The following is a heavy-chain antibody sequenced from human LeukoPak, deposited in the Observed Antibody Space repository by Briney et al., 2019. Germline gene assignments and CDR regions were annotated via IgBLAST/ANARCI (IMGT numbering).Heavy chain of an antibody. CDR3: ARGYWRGNFDY. CDR1: GGSISSDY. D-gene: IGHD2-8*02. Sequence: PSETLSLTCTVSGGSISSDYWSWIRQPPGKGLEWIGYIYYSGSTNYNPSLKSRVTISLDTSKNQFSLKLNSVTAADTAVYHCARGYWRGNFDYWGQGTLVTASS. CDR2: IYYSGST. V-gene: IGHV4-59*01. J-gene: IGHJ4*02.